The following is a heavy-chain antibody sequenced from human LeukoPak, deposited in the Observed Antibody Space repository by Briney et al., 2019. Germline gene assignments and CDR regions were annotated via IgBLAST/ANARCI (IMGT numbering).Heavy chain of an antibody. J-gene: IGHJ4*02. V-gene: IGHV4-59*01. CDR2: IHYTGTT. Sequence: SETLSLTCTVSGGSTNDYYWSWIRRSPGQGLEWIGYIHYTGTTNYSPSFKGRVTISVDTSKNQFSLKLNSVSAADTAVYYCARDRRYCSGGNCYLHDFDSWGQGTLVTVSS. CDR3: ARDRRYCSGGNCYLHDFDS. CDR1: GGSTNDYY. D-gene: IGHD2-15*01.